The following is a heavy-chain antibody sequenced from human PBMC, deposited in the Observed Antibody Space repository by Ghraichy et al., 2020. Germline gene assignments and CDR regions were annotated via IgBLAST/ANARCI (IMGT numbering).Heavy chain of an antibody. CDR3: AKDKAALTTVVTPNWYFDL. CDR2: ISWNSGSI. CDR1: GFTFDDYA. D-gene: IGHD4-23*01. V-gene: IGHV3-9*01. Sequence: LSLTCAASGFTFDDYAMHWVRQAPGKGLEWVSGISWNSGSIGYADSVKGRFTISRDNAKNSLYLQMNSLRAEDTALYYCAKDKAALTTVVTPNWYFDLWGRGTLVTVSS. J-gene: IGHJ2*01.